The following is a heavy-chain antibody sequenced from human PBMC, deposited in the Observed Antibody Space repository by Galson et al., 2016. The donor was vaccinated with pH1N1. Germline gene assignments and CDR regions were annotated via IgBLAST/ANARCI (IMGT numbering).Heavy chain of an antibody. Sequence: SLRLSCAASGFSLSSYSMNWVRQAPGKGLEWVSYISRSVTNIYYAGSVKGRFTISRDTAKNSLYLQMNSLRLDDTAVYFCARDLGYAYGFYYYYYMVVWGKGTTVTVSS. CDR2: ISRSVTNI. CDR1: GFSLSSYS. V-gene: IGHV3-48*04. CDR3: ARDLGYAYGFYYYYYMVV. J-gene: IGHJ6*03. D-gene: IGHD5-18*01.